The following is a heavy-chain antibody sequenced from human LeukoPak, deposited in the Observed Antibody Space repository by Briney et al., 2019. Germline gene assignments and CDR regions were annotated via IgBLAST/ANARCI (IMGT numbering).Heavy chain of an antibody. CDR3: ARTIAARDETQLFDY. D-gene: IGHD6-6*01. CDR1: GGSISSYY. J-gene: IGHJ4*02. Sequence: PSETLSLTCTVSGGSISSYYWSCIRQPPGKGLEWIGYIYYSGSTNYNPSLKSRVTISVDTSKNQFSLKLSSVTAADTAVYYCARTIAARDETQLFDYWGQGTLVTVSS. V-gene: IGHV4-59*08. CDR2: IYYSGST.